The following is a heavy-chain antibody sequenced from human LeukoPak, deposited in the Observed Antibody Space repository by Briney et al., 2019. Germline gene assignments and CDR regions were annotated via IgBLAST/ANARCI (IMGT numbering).Heavy chain of an antibody. V-gene: IGHV4-34*01. Sequence: SETLSLTCAVYGGSFSGYYWSWIRQPPGKGLGWIGEINHSGSTNYNPSLKSRVTISVDTSKNQFSLKLSSVTAADTAVYYCARGYHYDSSTVGRYWFDPWGQGTLVTVSS. CDR2: INHSGST. CDR1: GGSFSGYY. CDR3: ARGYHYDSSTVGRYWFDP. J-gene: IGHJ5*02. D-gene: IGHD3-22*01.